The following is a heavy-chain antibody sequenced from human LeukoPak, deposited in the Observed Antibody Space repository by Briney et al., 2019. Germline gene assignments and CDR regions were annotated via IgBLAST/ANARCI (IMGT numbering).Heavy chain of an antibody. J-gene: IGHJ4*02. Sequence: GGSLRLSCAASGFTFSSYGMHWVRQAPGKGLEWVSSISSSSSYIYYADSVKGRFTISRDNAKNSLYLQMNSLRAEDTAVYYCAREDSYYYGSGSYPFDYWGQGTLVTVSS. CDR2: ISSSSSYI. D-gene: IGHD3-10*01. V-gene: IGHV3-21*01. CDR1: GFTFSSYG. CDR3: AREDSYYYGSGSYPFDY.